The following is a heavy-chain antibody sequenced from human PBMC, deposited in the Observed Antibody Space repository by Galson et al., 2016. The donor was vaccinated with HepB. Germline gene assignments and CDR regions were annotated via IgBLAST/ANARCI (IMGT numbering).Heavy chain of an antibody. V-gene: IGHV3-64D*06. CDR1: GFTFSSYG. J-gene: IGHJ6*02. CDR3: VKSHGSEYEHYDWDV. CDR2: ISSTGGRT. D-gene: IGHD3-10*01. Sequence: SLRLSCAASGFTFSSYGMHWVRQAPGKGLEHFSAISSTGGRTYYADSVKGRFTVSRENSKNTLYLQMSSLRTEDTAVYYGVKSHGSEYEHYDWDVWGQGTTVTVSS.